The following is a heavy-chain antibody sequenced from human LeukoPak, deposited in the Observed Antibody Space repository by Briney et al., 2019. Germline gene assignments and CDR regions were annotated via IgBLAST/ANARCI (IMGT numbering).Heavy chain of an antibody. D-gene: IGHD2-15*01. Sequence: ASVKVSCKASGGTFSSYAISWVRQAPGQGLEWMGGIIPIFGTANYAQKFQGRVTITTDESTSTAYMELSSLRSEDTAVYYCAGGDAQLLHDKTYDLAPRSGYYYYMDVWGKGTTVTVSS. J-gene: IGHJ6*03. CDR1: GGTFSSYA. CDR3: AGGDAQLLHDKTYDLAPRSGYYYYMDV. CDR2: IIPIFGTA. V-gene: IGHV1-69*05.